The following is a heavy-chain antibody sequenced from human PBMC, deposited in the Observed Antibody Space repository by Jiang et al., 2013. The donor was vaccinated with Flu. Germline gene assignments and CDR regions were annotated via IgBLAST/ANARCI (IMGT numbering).Heavy chain of an antibody. CDR3: ARDKGVPAAKIPLRYYYYGMDV. CDR2: IWYDGSNK. D-gene: IGHD2-2*01. V-gene: IGHV3-33*01. J-gene: IGHJ6*02. Sequence: VVQPGRSLRLSCAASGFTFSSYGMHWVRQAPGKGLEWVAVIWYDGSNKYYADSVKGRFTISRDNSKNTLYLQMNSLRAEDTAVYYCARDKGVPAAKIPLRYYYYGMDVWGQGTTVTVSS. CDR1: GFTFSSYG.